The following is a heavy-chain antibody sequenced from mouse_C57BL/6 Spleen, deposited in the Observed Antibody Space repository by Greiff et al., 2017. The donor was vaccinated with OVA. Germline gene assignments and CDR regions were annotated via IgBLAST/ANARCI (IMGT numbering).Heavy chain of an antibody. V-gene: IGHV1-74*01. CDR2: IHPSDSVT. Sequence: VQLQQPGAELVKPGASVKVSCKASGYTFTSYWMHWVKQRPGQGLEWIGRIHPSDSVTTYIQKFKGKATLPVDKSSSPAYLQLSSLTSGASAVSFCANDLGTYAMDYWGQGTSVTVSS. CDR3: ANDLGTYAMDY. D-gene: IGHD2-3*01. CDR1: GYTFTSYW. J-gene: IGHJ4*01.